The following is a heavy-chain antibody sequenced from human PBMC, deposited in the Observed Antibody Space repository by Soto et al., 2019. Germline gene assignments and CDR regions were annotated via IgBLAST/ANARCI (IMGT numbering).Heavy chain of an antibody. CDR2: IWYDGSNK. CDR1: GFTFSSYG. J-gene: IGHJ6*02. CDR3: ARDRGYKEYYHYGLDV. D-gene: IGHD5-12*01. V-gene: IGHV3-33*01. Sequence: QVQLVESGGGVVQPGRSLRLSCAASGFTFSSYGMHWVRQAPGKGLEWVAVIWYDGSNKYYADSVKGRFTISRDNSKNTLHLQMNSLRAEDTAVYYCARDRGYKEYYHYGLDVWGQGTTVTVSS.